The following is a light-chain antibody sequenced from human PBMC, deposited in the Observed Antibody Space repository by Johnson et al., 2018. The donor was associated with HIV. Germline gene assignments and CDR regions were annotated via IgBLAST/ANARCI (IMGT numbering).Light chain of an antibody. J-gene: IGLJ1*01. CDR3: GTWDSSLSSTV. CDR1: SSNIGNNY. CDR2: ENN. V-gene: IGLV1-51*02. Sequence: QSVLTQSPSVSAAPGQKVTISCSGSSSNIGNNYVSWYQQLPGTATKLLIYENNKRPSGIPDRFSGSRSGTSATLGITGLQTGDEADYYCGTWDSSLSSTVFGTGTKVTVL.